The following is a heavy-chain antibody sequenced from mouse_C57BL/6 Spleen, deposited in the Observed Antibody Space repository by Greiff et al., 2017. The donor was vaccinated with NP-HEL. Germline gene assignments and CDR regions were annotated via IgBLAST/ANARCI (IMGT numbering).Heavy chain of an antibody. J-gene: IGHJ4*01. CDR3: AKIYYDYGPAMDY. Sequence: QVQLKESGPGLVQPSQRLSITCTVSGFSFTSYGVHWVRQSPGKGLEWLGVIWRGGSTDYNAAFMSRLSITKDNSKSQVFFKMNSLQADDTAIYYCAKIYYDYGPAMDYWGQGTSVTVSS. CDR2: IWRGGST. D-gene: IGHD2-4*01. V-gene: IGHV2-5*01. CDR1: GFSFTSYG.